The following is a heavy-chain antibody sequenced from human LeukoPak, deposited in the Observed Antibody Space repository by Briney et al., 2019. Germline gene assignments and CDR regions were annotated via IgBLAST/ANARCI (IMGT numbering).Heavy chain of an antibody. CDR1: GFTFNSNW. J-gene: IGHJ4*02. CDR2: IKQDGSEK. V-gene: IGHV3-7*01. Sequence: GGSLRLSCAASGFTFNSNWMSWVRQAPGKGLEWVANIKQDGSEKYYVDSVKGRLTISRDNARNSVSLQMNSLRAEDTAVYYCARDKYYDRYFDSWGQGTLVTVSS. CDR3: ARDKYYDRYFDS. D-gene: IGHD3-22*01.